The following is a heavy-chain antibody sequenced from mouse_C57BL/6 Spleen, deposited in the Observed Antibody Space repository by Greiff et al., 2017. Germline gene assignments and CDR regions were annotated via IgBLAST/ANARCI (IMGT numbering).Heavy chain of an antibody. CDR2: IYPGNSDT. V-gene: IGHV1-5*01. CDR3: TSMVTTEVDY. J-gene: IGHJ2*01. Sequence: VQLQQSGTVLARPGASVKMSCKTSGYTFTSYWMHWVKQRPGPGLEWIGAIYPGNSDTSYNQKFKGKAKLTAVTSASTAYMELSSLTNEDSAVYYCTSMVTTEVDYWGQGTTLTVSS. D-gene: IGHD2-2*01. CDR1: GYTFTSYW.